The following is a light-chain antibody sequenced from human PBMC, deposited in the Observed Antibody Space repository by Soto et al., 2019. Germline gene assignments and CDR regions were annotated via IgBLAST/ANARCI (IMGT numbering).Light chain of an antibody. CDR3: QQRDNWPWT. V-gene: IGKV3D-20*02. J-gene: IGKJ1*01. CDR1: QSVTSSF. Sequence: EIVLTQSQGTLSLSPGEGATLXWMASQSVTSSFLAWYQQKPGQAPRLLIYSASHRATGIPDRFSGSGSGTDFTLTISSLEPEDFAVYYCQQRDNWPWTFGQGTKVDIK. CDR2: SAS.